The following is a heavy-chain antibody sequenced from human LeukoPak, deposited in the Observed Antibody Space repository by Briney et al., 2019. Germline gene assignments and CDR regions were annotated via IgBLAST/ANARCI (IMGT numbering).Heavy chain of an antibody. CDR2: INHSGST. J-gene: IGHJ6*02. D-gene: IGHD2-15*01. V-gene: IGHV4-34*01. CDR1: GGSFSGYY. CDR3: ARVPIAHIVVVVAATPSIPYYYYGMDV. Sequence: PSETLSLTCAVYGGSFSGYYWSWIRQPPGKGLEWIGEINHSGSTNYNPSLKSRVTISVDTSKNQFSLKLSSVTAADTAVYYCARVPIAHIVVVVAATPSIPYYYYGMDVWGQGTTVTVSS.